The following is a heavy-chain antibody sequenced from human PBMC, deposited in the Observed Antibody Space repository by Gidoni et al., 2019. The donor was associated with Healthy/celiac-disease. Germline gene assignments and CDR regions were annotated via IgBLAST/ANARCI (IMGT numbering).Heavy chain of an antibody. CDR3: ARGGAVAGFDY. V-gene: IGHV4-61*02. CDR2: IYTSGST. J-gene: IGHJ4*02. D-gene: IGHD6-19*01. Sequence: QVQLQESGPGLVKPSQTLSLTCTVSGGSISSGSYYWSWIRQPAGKGLEWIGRIYTSGSTNYNPSLKSRVTISVDTSKNQFSRKLSSVTAADTAVYYCARGGAVAGFDYWGQGTLVTVSS. CDR1: GGSISSGSYY.